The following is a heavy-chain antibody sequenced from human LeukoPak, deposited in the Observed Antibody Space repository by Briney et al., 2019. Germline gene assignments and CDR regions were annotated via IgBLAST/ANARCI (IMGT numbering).Heavy chain of an antibody. Sequence: KPSQTLSLTCTVSGGSISSGGYYWSWIRQHPGKGLEWIGYIYYSGSTYYNPSLKSRVTISVDTSKNQFSLKLSSVTAADTAVYYCARGTEDIVLMVYAIGYHFDYWGQGTLVTVSS. J-gene: IGHJ4*02. V-gene: IGHV4-31*03. D-gene: IGHD2-8*01. CDR2: IYYSGST. CDR1: GGSISSGGYY. CDR3: ARGTEDIVLMVYAIGYHFDY.